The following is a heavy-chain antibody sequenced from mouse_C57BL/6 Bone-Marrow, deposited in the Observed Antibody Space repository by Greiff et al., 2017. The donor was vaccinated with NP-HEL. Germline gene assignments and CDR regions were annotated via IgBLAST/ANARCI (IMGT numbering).Heavy chain of an antibody. CDR2: INPSNGGT. J-gene: IGHJ1*03. CDR1: GYTFTSYW. Sequence: QVQLQQPGTELVKPGTSVKLSCKSSGYTFTSYWMHWVKQRPGQGLEWIGNINPSNGGTNYNEKFKSKATLTVDKSSSTAYMQLSSLTSDDSAVYYCAREGRWLRRGYWYFDVGDTGTTVTASS. V-gene: IGHV1-53*01. D-gene: IGHD2-2*01. CDR3: AREGRWLRRGYWYFDV.